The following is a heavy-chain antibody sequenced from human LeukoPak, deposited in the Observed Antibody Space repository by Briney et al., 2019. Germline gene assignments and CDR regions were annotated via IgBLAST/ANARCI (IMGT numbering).Heavy chain of an antibody. V-gene: IGHV4-59*11. J-gene: IGHJ4*02. D-gene: IGHD3-22*01. Sequence: SETLSLTCTVSGGSISNHYWNWIRQPPGKGLEWSGFIYYSGSTNDNPSLNSRVTISVDSSRSQFSLKLTSVTAADTAVYFCAREIRHYYDSGGSYQQGYYFDYWGPGTLVTVSS. CDR1: GGSISNHY. CDR3: AREIRHYYDSGGSYQQGYYFDY. CDR2: IYYSGST.